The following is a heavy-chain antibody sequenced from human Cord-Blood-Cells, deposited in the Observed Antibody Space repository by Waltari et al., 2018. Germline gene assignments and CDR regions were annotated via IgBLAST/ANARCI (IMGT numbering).Heavy chain of an antibody. J-gene: IGHJ4*02. CDR1: GFTFSSFA. Sequence: QVQLVESGGGVVQPGRSLRLSWAASGFTFSSFAMHGVRQAPGKGLGWVEVISYDGSNKYYADSVKGRFTISRDNSKNTLYLQMNSLRAEDTAVYYCASGKGYRAGWGQGTLVTVSS. D-gene: IGHD2-2*02. CDR3: ASGKGYRAG. V-gene: IGHV3-30*04. CDR2: ISYDGSNK.